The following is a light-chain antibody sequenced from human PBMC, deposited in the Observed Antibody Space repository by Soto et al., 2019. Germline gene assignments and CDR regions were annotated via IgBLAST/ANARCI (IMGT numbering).Light chain of an antibody. Sequence: QSALTQPPSASGSPGQSVTISCTGTSSDIGGFRYVSWYQQYPGKAPKLIISDVSKRPSGVPDRFSASKSGNTASLTVSGLQAEDEAEYYCSSYRGYNSDLVFGPGTKVTVL. CDR3: SSYRGYNSDLV. CDR1: SSDIGGFRY. CDR2: DVS. J-gene: IGLJ1*01. V-gene: IGLV2-8*01.